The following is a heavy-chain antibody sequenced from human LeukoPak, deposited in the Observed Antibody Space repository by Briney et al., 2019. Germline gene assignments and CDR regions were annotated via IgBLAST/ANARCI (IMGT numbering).Heavy chain of an antibody. J-gene: IGHJ4*02. V-gene: IGHV3-53*01. D-gene: IGHD3-22*01. CDR2: IYSGGST. CDR3: ARYSGHYDRVFDY. Sequence: GGSLRLSCAASGFTVSSNYMSWVRQAPGKGLEWVSVIYSGGSTYYADSVKGRFTISRDNSKNTLYLQMNSLRAEDTAVYYCARYSGHYDRVFDYWGQGTLVTVSS. CDR1: GFTVSSNY.